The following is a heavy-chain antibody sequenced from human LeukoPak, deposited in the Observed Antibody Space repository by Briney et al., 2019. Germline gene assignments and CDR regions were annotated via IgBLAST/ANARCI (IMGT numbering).Heavy chain of an antibody. J-gene: IGHJ4*02. D-gene: IGHD1-26*01. V-gene: IGHV3-21*01. CDR3: ARVREQYRDC. CDR2: IPSGSNYK. Sequence: TGESLRLSCAASGFTFSSYTMNWVRQAPGKGLEWVSSIPSGSNYKFYADSVKGRFTISRDNARNSLFLQMNSLRAEDTAMYYCARVREQYRDCCGQGTLVTVSS. CDR1: GFTFSSYT.